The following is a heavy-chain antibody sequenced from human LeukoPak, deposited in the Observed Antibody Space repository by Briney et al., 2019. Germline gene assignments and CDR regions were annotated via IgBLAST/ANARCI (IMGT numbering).Heavy chain of an antibody. D-gene: IGHD3-16*02. Sequence: ASVKVSCKASGYTFIRYGISWVRQAPGQGPEWMGWISAHNGNTNYAQKLQGRVTMTTDTSTSTAYMELRSLRSDDTAIYYCARKSYVWGSYRPDDALDIWGQGTMVTVSS. CDR1: GYTFIRYG. CDR2: ISAHNGNT. J-gene: IGHJ3*02. V-gene: IGHV1-18*01. CDR3: ARKSYVWGSYRPDDALDI.